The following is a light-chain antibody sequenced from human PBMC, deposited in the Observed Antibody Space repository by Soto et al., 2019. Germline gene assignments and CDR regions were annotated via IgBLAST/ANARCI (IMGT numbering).Light chain of an antibody. CDR1: QSVGSSF. V-gene: IGKV3D-20*02. J-gene: IGKJ5*01. Sequence: EIVLTQSPCTLPLSPGERATLSCRASQSVGSSFLAWYQQKAGQAPRLLIYGASTRATGIPARFSGSGSGTAFTLTISSLEPEDFALYYCQQRSTWPTFGQGTRVEIK. CDR3: QQRSTWPT. CDR2: GAS.